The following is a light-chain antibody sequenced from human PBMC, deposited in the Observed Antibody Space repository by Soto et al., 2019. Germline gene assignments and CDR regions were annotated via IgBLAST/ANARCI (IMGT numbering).Light chain of an antibody. CDR2: QVS. CDR3: MQGTHWPFN. V-gene: IGKV2-30*01. Sequence: DVVMTQSPLSLPVTLGQPASISCRSSQSLLFTNGNTFLNWFQQRPGQSPRRLIYQVSRRDSGVPDRFSGRGSGTDFTLKISRVEADDVGVYYCMQGTHWPFNFGGGTKVEIK. CDR1: QSLLFTNGNTF. J-gene: IGKJ4*01.